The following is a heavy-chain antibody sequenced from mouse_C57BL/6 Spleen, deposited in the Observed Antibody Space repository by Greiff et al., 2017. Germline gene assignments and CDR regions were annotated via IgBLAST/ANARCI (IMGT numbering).Heavy chain of an antibody. CDR3: ARRDLLWSFAY. CDR2: ISNGGGST. J-gene: IGHJ3*01. CDR1: GFTFIDYY. V-gene: IGHV5-12*01. D-gene: IGHD2-1*01. Sequence: EVMLVESGGGLVQPVGSLKLSCAASGFTFIDYYMYWVRQTPEKRLEWVAYISNGGGSTYYPDTVKGRFTISRDNAKNTLYLQMSRLKSEDTAMYYCARRDLLWSFAYWGQGTLVTVSA.